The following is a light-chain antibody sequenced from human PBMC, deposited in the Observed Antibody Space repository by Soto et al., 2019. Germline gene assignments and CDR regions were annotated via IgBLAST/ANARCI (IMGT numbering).Light chain of an antibody. CDR2: AAS. CDR3: QQYGSSPPIT. J-gene: IGKJ5*01. V-gene: IGKV3-20*01. CDR1: QSVRSRC. Sequence: EVVLTQSPCALSLSPGERATLSCRASQSVRSRCLPCSQQKSGQAPRLLIYAASRRATGIPDRFSGSGSGTDFTLTISRLEPEDFAVYYCQQYGSSPPITFGQGTRLEIK.